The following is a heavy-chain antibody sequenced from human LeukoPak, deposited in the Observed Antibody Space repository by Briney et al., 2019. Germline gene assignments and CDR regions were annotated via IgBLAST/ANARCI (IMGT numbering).Heavy chain of an antibody. CDR2: IYTSGST. J-gene: IGHJ4*02. V-gene: IGHV4-4*07. CDR1: GGSISSYY. Sequence: PSETLSLTCTVSGGSISSYYWTWIRQPAGKGLEWIGHIYTSGSTYYNPSLKSRVTMSVDTSKNQFSLKLSSVTAADTAMYYCARDAGLTYFDYWGQGTLVTVSP. CDR3: ARDAGLTYFDY. D-gene: IGHD3-22*01.